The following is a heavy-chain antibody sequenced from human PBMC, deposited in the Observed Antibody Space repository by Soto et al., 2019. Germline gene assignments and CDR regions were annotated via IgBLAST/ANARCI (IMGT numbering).Heavy chain of an antibody. J-gene: IGHJ4*02. Sequence: ASVKVSCKVSGYTLTELSMHWVRQAPGKGLEWMGGFDPEDGETIYAQKFQGRVTMTEDTSTDTAYMELSSLRSEDTAVYYCATFDYYGSGSYYNVVTPVSDYWDQGTLVTVSS. CDR2: FDPEDGET. CDR1: GYTLTELS. D-gene: IGHD3-10*01. CDR3: ATFDYYGSGSYYNVVTPVSDY. V-gene: IGHV1-24*01.